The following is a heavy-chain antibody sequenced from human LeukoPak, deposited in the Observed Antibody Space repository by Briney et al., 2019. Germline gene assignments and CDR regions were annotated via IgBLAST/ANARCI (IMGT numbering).Heavy chain of an antibody. Sequence: SETLSLTCTVSGGSISSGDYYWSWIRQPPGKGLEWIGYIYYSGSTYYNPSLKSRVTISVDTSKNQFSLKPSSVTAADTAVYYCARAGYYDSSGVDYWGQGTLVTVSS. CDR3: ARAGYYDSSGVDY. J-gene: IGHJ4*02. CDR1: GGSISSGDYY. D-gene: IGHD3-22*01. CDR2: IYYSGST. V-gene: IGHV4-30-4*01.